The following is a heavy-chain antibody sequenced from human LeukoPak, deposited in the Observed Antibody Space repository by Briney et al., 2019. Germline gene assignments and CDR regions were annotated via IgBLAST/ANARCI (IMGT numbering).Heavy chain of an antibody. CDR1: GFTFSSYG. J-gene: IGHJ4*02. D-gene: IGHD2-15*01. CDR2: ISYDGSSK. V-gene: IGHV3-30*18. CDR3: AKDGSPVVTFDY. Sequence: PGRSLRLSCAASGFTFSSYGMHWVRQAPGKGLEWVAVISYDGSSKYYADSVKGRFTISRDNSKNTLYLQMNSPRAEDTAVYYCAKDGSPVVTFDYWGQGTLVTVSS.